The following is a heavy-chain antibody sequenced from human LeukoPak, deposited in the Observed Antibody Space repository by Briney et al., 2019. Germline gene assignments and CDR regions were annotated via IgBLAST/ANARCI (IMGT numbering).Heavy chain of an antibody. CDR3: ARDGRYCGGGSCYSDAFDI. CDR1: GFTVSSNY. Sequence: TGGSLRLSCAASGFTVSSNYMSWVRQAPGKGLEWVSVIYSGGSTYYADSVKGRFTISRDNSKNTLYLQMNSLRAEDTAVYYCARDGRYCGGGSCYSDAFDIWGQGTMVTVSS. J-gene: IGHJ3*02. V-gene: IGHV3-53*01. CDR2: IYSGGST. D-gene: IGHD2-15*01.